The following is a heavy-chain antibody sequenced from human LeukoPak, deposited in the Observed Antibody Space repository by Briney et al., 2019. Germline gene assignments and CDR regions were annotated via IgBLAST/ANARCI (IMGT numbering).Heavy chain of an antibody. J-gene: IGHJ5*02. CDR3: AREGCSSTSCYPAPNWFDP. V-gene: IGHV1-2*02. CDR2: INTNSGGT. Sequence: ASVKVSCKASGYTFTGYYMHWVRQPPGQGLEWVGWINTNSGGTNYAQKFQGRVTMTMDTSISTAYMELSRLRSDDTAVYYCAREGCSSTSCYPAPNWFDPWGQGTLVTVSS. CDR1: GYTFTGYY. D-gene: IGHD2-2*01.